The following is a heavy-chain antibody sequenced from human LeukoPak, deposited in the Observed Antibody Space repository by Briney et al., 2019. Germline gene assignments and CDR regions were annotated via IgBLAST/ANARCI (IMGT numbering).Heavy chain of an antibody. CDR3: ARATLSPYGDEGREPFDY. Sequence: GASVKVSCKASGYTFTSYGISWVRQAPGQGLEWMGWISAYNGNTNYAQKLQGRVTMTTDTSTSTAYMELRSLRSDDTAVYYCARATLSPYGDEGREPFDYWGQGTLVTVSS. CDR2: ISAYNGNT. CDR1: GYTFTSYG. J-gene: IGHJ4*02. D-gene: IGHD4-17*01. V-gene: IGHV1-18*01.